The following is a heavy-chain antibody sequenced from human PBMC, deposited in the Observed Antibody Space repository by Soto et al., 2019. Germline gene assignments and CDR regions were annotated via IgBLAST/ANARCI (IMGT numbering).Heavy chain of an antibody. J-gene: IGHJ6*03. CDR1: GFTFITYD. CDR2: MNPNNGNA. Sequence: ASVKVSCKASGFTFITYDFSWVRQAAGQGLECMRWMNPNNGNAGFAHKFRDRINITRSTSISTAXLGLSSLRSDDSAVYFCARRKGRFWPYYLHLWG. V-gene: IGHV1-8*01. D-gene: IGHD3-10*01. CDR3: ARRKGRFWPYYLHL.